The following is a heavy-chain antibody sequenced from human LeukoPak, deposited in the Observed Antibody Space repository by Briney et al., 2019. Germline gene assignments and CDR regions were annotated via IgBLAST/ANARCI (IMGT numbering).Heavy chain of an antibody. CDR2: KYYSGST. D-gene: IGHD5-18*01. CDR1: GVSINTCCYY. CDR3: ARGRSYGFDFDS. V-gene: IGHV4-61*01. J-gene: IGHJ4*02. Sequence: SETLSLTCDVSGVSINTCCYYWTWIRQPPGKGLEWIGYKYYSGSTRYNSSLRSRLTITLDSSKNQFSLRLTSVTAADTAVYYCARGRSYGFDFDSWGPGTLVIVSS.